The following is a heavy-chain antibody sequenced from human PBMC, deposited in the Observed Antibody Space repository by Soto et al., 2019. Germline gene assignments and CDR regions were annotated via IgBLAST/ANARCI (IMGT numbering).Heavy chain of an antibody. Sequence: GASVKVSCKASGYTFTSYYMHWVRQAPGQGLEWMGIINPSGGSTSYAQKFQGRVTMTRDTSTSTVYMELSSLRSEDTAVYYCARGHRDEYYDILTGSNTSGAYYYYSGMDVWGQGTTVTVSS. V-gene: IGHV1-46*01. J-gene: IGHJ6*02. CDR1: GYTFTSYY. CDR2: INPSGGST. D-gene: IGHD3-9*01. CDR3: ARGHRDEYYDILTGSNTSGAYYYYSGMDV.